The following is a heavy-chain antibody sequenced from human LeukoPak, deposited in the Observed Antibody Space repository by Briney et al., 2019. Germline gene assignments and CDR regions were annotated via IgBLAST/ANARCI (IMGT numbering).Heavy chain of an antibody. V-gene: IGHV1-18*04. CDR1: GYTFTIYG. D-gene: IGHD3-9*01. J-gene: IGHJ6*04. CDR3: ARYPPFYDILTGYLVPSGMDV. Sequence: GASVKVSCKASGYTFTIYGISWVRQAPGQGLEWMGWISAYNGNTNYAQKLQGRVTMTTDTSTSTAYMELRSLRSDDTAVYYCARYPPFYDILTGYLVPSGMDVWGKGTTVTVSS. CDR2: ISAYNGNT.